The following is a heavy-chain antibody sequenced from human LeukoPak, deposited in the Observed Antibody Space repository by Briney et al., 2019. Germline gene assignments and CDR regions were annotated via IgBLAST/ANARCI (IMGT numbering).Heavy chain of an antibody. J-gene: IGHJ4*02. Sequence: PGGSLRLSCAASGITVSTSYMSWVRQAPGKGLEWVSVIYSSGNTLYADSVRGRFTISRDNSNNTLHLQMNSLRAEDSGIYYCARATSDTSGYPVSDFWGQGTLVTVSS. V-gene: IGHV3-53*01. CDR3: ARATSDTSGYPVSDF. CDR2: IYSSGNT. D-gene: IGHD3-22*01. CDR1: GITVSTSY.